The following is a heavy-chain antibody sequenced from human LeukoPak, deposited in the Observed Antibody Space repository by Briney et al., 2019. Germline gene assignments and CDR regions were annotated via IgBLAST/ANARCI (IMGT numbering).Heavy chain of an antibody. V-gene: IGHV3-23*01. CDR2: ISGSGGRT. CDR1: GFTFSSFT. J-gene: IGHJ4*02. Sequence: EGSLRLSCAASGFTFSSFTMSWVRQAPGKGLEWVSGISGSGGRTYYADSVKGRFTISRDNSKNTLYMQMNSLRAEDTAVYYCARDDSYGSGSSDYWGQGTLVTVSS. CDR3: ARDDSYGSGSSDY. D-gene: IGHD3-10*01.